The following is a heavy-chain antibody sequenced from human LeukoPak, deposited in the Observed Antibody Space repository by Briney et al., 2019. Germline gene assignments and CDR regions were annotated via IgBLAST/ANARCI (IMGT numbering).Heavy chain of an antibody. V-gene: IGHV3-74*01. CDR2: ISSDGRST. CDR1: GFTFSSYS. J-gene: IGHJ4*02. CDR3: AREDLIVVVPAAIWPGFDY. D-gene: IGHD2-2*01. Sequence: SGGSLRLACAASGFTFSSYSMNWVRQAPGKGLVWVSRISSDGRSTRYAESVKGRFTISRDNAKNTLYLKMNSLRAEDTAVYYCAREDLIVVVPAAIWPGFDYWGQGTLVTVSS.